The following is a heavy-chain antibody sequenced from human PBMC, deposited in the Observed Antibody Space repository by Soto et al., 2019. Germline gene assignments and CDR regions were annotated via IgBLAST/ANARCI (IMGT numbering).Heavy chain of an antibody. Sequence: QVQLVQSGAEVRKPGASVKVSCKASGYTFTGYNMHWVRQAPGQGLEWMGIINPSGPSTNYAQKFQGRVTRTRDTSTSTVYMEVSSLRSEDTAVYYCVRDWGFWSGPYGMDVWGQGTTVTVSS. D-gene: IGHD3-3*01. J-gene: IGHJ6*02. CDR2: INPSGPST. CDR3: VRDWGFWSGPYGMDV. CDR1: GYTFTGYN. V-gene: IGHV1-46*01.